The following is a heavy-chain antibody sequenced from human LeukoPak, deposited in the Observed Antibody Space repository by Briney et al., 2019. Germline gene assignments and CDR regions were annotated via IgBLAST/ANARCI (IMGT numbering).Heavy chain of an antibody. CDR2: ISSSGSTI. D-gene: IGHD1-26*01. Sequence: GRSLRLSCAASGFTFSDYYMSWIRQAPGKGLEWVSYISSSGSTIYYADSVKGRFTTSRDNAKNSLYLQMNSLRAEDTAVYYCARVVGATNFDYWGQGTLVTVSS. V-gene: IGHV3-11*01. CDR1: GFTFSDYY. J-gene: IGHJ4*02. CDR3: ARVVGATNFDY.